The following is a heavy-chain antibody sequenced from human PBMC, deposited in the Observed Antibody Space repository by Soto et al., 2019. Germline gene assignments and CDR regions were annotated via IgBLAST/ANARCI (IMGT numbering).Heavy chain of an antibody. CDR3: ARRGIVGALEGFGILFEI. J-gene: IGHJ3*02. CDR1: GGTFSSYA. CDR2: IIPIFGTA. D-gene: IGHD1-26*01. V-gene: IGHV1-69*06. Sequence: GASVKVSCKASGGTFSSYAISWVRQAPGQGLEWMGGIIPIFGTANYAQKFQGRVTITADKSTSTAYMELSSLRSEDTAVYYCARRGIVGALEGFGILFEIWGQGTMVTVSS.